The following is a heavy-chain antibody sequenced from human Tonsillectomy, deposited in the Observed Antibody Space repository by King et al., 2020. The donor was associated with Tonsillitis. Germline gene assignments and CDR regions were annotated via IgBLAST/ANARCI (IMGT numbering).Heavy chain of an antibody. CDR2: IYYTGST. CDR1: GGSISSYF. Sequence: LQLQESGPGLVKPSETLSLTCTVSGGSISSYFWSWRRQPPGKGLEWIAYIYYTGSTNYNPSLKSRVTISVDTSKNQFSLKLSSVSAADTAVYYCARHAGTSGTRGWFDPWGQGTLVTVSS. CDR3: ARHAGTSGTRGWFDP. J-gene: IGHJ5*02. D-gene: IGHD1-1*01. V-gene: IGHV4-59*08.